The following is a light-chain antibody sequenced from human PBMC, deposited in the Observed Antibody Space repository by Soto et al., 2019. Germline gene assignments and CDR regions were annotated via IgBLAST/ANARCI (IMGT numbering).Light chain of an antibody. J-gene: IGKJ4*01. CDR3: HLGSNWPPVT. CDR2: DTS. Sequence: EIVLTQSPVTLSLSPGEGATLSCRASQSISSSLAWYQHKRGQAPRLLIYDTSKRATGIPSRFSGGGSGTDFTLPISSLEPDDFAVYYCHLGSNWPPVTFGGGTKVEIK. V-gene: IGKV3-11*01. CDR1: QSISSS.